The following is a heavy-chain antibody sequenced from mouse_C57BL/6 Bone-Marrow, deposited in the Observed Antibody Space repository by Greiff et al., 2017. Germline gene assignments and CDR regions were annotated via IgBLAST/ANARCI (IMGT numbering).Heavy chain of an antibody. J-gene: IGHJ1*03. D-gene: IGHD1-1*01. V-gene: IGHV1-55*01. Sequence: QVQLKQPGAELVKPGASVKMSCKASGYTFTSYWITWVKQRPGHGLEWIGDIYPGSGSTNYNEKFKSKATLTVDTSSSTAYMQLSSLTSEDSAVYYCARDVTTGVARENWYFDVWGTGTTVTVSS. CDR3: ARDVTTGVARENWYFDV. CDR2: IYPGSGST. CDR1: GYTFTSYW.